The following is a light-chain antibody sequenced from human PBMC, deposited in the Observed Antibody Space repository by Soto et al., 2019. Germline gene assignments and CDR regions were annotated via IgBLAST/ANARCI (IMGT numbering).Light chain of an antibody. J-gene: IGKJ1*01. Sequence: DLVMTQSPLSLPVTPGEPASISCRSSQSLLHSNGYNYLDWYLQKPGQSPQLLIYVVSNRASGVPDRFSGSRSGTDFTLNISRVEAEDVGVYYCMQALQTPWTFGQGTKVEIK. CDR3: MQALQTPWT. CDR2: VVS. V-gene: IGKV2-28*01. CDR1: QSLLHSNGYNY.